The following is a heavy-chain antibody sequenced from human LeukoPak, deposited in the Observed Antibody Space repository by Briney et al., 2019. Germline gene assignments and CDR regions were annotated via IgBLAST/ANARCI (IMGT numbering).Heavy chain of an antibody. J-gene: IGHJ6*02. CDR2: ISSSSSYI. Sequence: GSLRLSCAASGFTFSSYSMNWVRQAPGKGLEWVSSISSSSSYIYYADSVKGRFTISRDNAKNSLYLQMNNLRAEDTAVYYCARVGIVVVPAAISFDYYYGMDVWGQGTTVTVSS. CDR3: ARVGIVVVPAAISFDYYYGMDV. CDR1: GFTFSSYS. V-gene: IGHV3-21*01. D-gene: IGHD2-2*01.